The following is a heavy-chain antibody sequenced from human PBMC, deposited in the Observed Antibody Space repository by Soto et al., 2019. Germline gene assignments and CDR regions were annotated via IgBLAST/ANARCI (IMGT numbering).Heavy chain of an antibody. D-gene: IGHD1-26*01. V-gene: IGHV1-18*01. CDR3: ARTTHEEPTFDY. CDR2: VTGYDGNA. CDR1: GYTFTNYG. Sequence: QVQLVQSGAEVRKPGASVTVSCKASGYTFTNYGISWVRQAPGQGPEWMGWVTGYDGNANYEQRFQGRVTMTTDTSTNTADMDLRRLSSDDTAVYYCARTTHEEPTFDYWGQGALVTVSS. J-gene: IGHJ4*02.